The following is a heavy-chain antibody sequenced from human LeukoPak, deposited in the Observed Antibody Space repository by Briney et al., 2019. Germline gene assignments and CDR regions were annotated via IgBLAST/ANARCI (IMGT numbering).Heavy chain of an antibody. CDR2: ISWDGTVK. CDR1: GFTFRSYA. Sequence: PGKSLRLSCAASGFTFRSYAIHWVRQAPGKGMEWVAFISWDGTVKYYADSVKGRFSISRDNSKNTLSLQMNSLRAEDTAVYYCAKDSEGAAYSRWGQGTLVTVSS. J-gene: IGHJ4*02. V-gene: IGHV3-30-3*01. CDR3: AKDSEGAAYSR. D-gene: IGHD2-15*01.